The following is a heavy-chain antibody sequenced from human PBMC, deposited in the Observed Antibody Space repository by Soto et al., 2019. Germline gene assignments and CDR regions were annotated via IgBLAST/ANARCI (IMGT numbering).Heavy chain of an antibody. D-gene: IGHD3-22*01. CDR1: GYSFAGYW. V-gene: IGHV5-10-1*01. CDR2: IDPSDSQT. J-gene: IGHJ4*02. CDR3: ARQIYDSDTGPNFQYYFDS. Sequence: HGESLKISCKGSGYSFAGYWITWVRQKPGKGLEWMGRIDPSDSQTYYSPSFRGHVTISVTKSITTVFLQWSSLRASDTAMYYCARQIYDSDTGPNFQYYFDSWGQGTPVTVS.